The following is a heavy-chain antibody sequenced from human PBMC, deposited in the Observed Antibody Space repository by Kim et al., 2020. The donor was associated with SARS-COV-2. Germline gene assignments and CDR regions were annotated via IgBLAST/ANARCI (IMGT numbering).Heavy chain of an antibody. D-gene: IGHD5-12*01. V-gene: IGHV4-34*01. CDR3: ARVLRDGYNSGLTDAFDI. J-gene: IGHJ3*02. Sequence: KSRVTISVDTSKNQFSLKLGSVTAADTAVYYCARVLRDGYNSGLTDAFDIWGQGTMVTVSS.